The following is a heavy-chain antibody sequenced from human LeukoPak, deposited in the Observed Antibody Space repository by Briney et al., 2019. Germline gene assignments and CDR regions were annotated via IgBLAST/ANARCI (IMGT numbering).Heavy chain of an antibody. D-gene: IGHD3-22*01. Sequence: GASVKVSCKASGYTLTDYYMHWVRQAPGQGLEWMGRINPNGGGTNYAQKFQGRVTMTRDTSISTVYMELSRLRSDDTAVYYCARVGYYESSGYYEYWGQGTLVTVSS. J-gene: IGHJ4*02. CDR1: GYTLTDYY. V-gene: IGHV1-2*06. CDR2: INPNGGGT. CDR3: ARVGYYESSGYYEY.